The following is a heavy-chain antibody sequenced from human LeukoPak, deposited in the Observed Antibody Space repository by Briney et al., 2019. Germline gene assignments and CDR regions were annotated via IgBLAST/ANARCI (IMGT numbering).Heavy chain of an antibody. CDR3: PRANTGYSYGYYYSYYMAV. V-gene: IGHV3-7*01. CDR2: IKQDGSEK. J-gene: IGHJ6*03. Sequence: GGSLRLSCAASGFTFSSYWMSWVRQAPGKGLEWVANIKQDGSEKYYVDSVKGRFTISRDNAKNSLYLQMNSLRAEDTAVYYCPRANTGYSYGYYYSYYMAVSGKGTTVTVSS. CDR1: GFTFSSYW. D-gene: IGHD5-18*01.